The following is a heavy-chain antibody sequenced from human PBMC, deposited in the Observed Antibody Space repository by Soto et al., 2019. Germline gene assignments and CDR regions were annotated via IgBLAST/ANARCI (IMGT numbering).Heavy chain of an antibody. D-gene: IGHD6-19*01. CDR1: GYTLTEIS. J-gene: IGHJ3*02. Sequence: SVKVTCKVSGYTLTEISRQWVRQAPGKGLEWMGWFGAEDGETIYAQKLQGRVTMTTDTSTSTAYMELRSLRSDDTAVYYCASAWLVSDAFDIWGQGTMVTVSS. CDR3: ASAWLVSDAFDI. V-gene: IGHV1-24*01. CDR2: FGAEDGET.